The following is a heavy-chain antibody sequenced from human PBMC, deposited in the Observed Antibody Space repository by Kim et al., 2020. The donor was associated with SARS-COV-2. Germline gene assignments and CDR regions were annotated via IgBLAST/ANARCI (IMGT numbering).Heavy chain of an antibody. V-gene: IGHV3-20*03. Sequence: SVKGRFIISRDNARNSLYLQMHSLRAEDTALYYCARVKRYFDWGYYYGMDVWGQGTTVIVSS. J-gene: IGHJ6*02. D-gene: IGHD3-9*01. CDR3: ARVKRYFDWGYYYGMDV.